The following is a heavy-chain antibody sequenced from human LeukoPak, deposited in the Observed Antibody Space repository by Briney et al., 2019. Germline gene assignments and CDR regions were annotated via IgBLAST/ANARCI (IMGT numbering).Heavy chain of an antibody. J-gene: IGHJ4*02. V-gene: IGHV3-66*01. CDR1: GFTVTNNY. CDR2: IYSDGTT. D-gene: IGHD4-17*01. Sequence: GGSLRLSCAASGFTVTNNYMSWVRQAPGKGLEWVSVIYSDGTTYYADSVKGRFTISRDNSKNALYLQMNTLRAEDTAVYYCARETTAPYRHFDYWGQGALVTVSS. CDR3: ARETTAPYRHFDY.